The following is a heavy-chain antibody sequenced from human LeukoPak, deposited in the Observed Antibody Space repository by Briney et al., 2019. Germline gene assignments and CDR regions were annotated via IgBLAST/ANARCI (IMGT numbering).Heavy chain of an antibody. CDR2: ITSSDGNT. Sequence: GGSLRLSCAASGFTFSSYTMSWVRQAPGKGLEWVSTITSSDGNTYYADSVKGRFTVSRDNSKNTLFLQMNSLRAEDTAVYYCAKDGGLWVSAHWGDSWGRGTLVTVSS. V-gene: IGHV3-23*01. CDR3: AKDGGLWVSAHWGDS. D-gene: IGHD7-27*01. CDR1: GFTFSSYT. J-gene: IGHJ4*02.